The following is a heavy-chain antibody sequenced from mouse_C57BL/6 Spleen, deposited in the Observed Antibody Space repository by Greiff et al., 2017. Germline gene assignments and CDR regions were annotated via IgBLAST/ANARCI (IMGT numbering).Heavy chain of an antibody. V-gene: IGHV1-61*01. CDR1: GYTFTSYW. D-gene: IGHD2-4*01. CDR3: ARRGDYDDGAWFAY. CDR2: IYPSDSET. J-gene: IGHJ3*01. Sequence: QVQLKQPGAELVRPGSSVKLSCKASGYTFTSYWMDWVKQRPGQGLEWIGNIYPSDSETHYNQKFKDKATLTVGKSSSTAYMQLSSLTSEDSAVYYCARRGDYDDGAWFAYWGQGTLVTVSA.